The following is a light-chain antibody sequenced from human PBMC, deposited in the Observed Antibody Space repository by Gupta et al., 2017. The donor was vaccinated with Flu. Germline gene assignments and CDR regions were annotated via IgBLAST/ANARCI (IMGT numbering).Light chain of an antibody. CDR3: WACENIGNCQV. Sequence: VYWYQQYPGKAPKLIIYDDPERPSGVSARFSGSRSGNTASLTISGLQAEDEADYYCWACENIGNCQVFGGGTKLTVL. J-gene: IGLJ2*01. CDR2: DDP. V-gene: IGLV2-11*01.